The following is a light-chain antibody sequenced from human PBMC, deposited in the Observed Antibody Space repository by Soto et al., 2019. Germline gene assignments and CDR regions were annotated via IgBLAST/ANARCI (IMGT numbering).Light chain of an antibody. V-gene: IGKV1-5*01. CDR3: QQYNSYPWT. J-gene: IGKJ1*01. CDR2: DAS. CDR1: QSISSW. Sequence: DIQMTQSPSTPSASVGDRVTITCRASQSISSWLAWYQQKPGKAPKVLIYDASNLESGVPSRFSGSGSGTEFTLTISSLQPDDFATYYCQQYNSYPWTFGQGTKVEIK.